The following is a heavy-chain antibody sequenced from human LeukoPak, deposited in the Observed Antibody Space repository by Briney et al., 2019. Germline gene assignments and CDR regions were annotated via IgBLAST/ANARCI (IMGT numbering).Heavy chain of an antibody. CDR3: AKGSEWELLQSFFDY. CDR1: GFTFSSYA. Sequence: GGSLRLSCAASGFTFSSYAMSWVRQAPGKGLEWVSAISGSGGSTYYADSVKGRFTISSDNSKNTLYLQMNSLRAEDTAVYYCAKGSEWELLQSFFDYWGQGTLVTVSS. V-gene: IGHV3-23*01. J-gene: IGHJ4*02. D-gene: IGHD1-26*01. CDR2: ISGSGGST.